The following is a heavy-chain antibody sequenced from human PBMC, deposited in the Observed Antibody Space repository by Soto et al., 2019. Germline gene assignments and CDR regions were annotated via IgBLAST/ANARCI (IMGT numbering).Heavy chain of an antibody. Sequence: QVQLVQSGAEVNKPGSSVKVSCRATGGTFSSYAISWVRQAPGQGLEWMGGIIPIFGTANYAQKFQGRVTISADEATSTAYMELSSLRSEDTAVYYCASGRWLQFRGDAFDIWGQGTMVTVSS. CDR1: GGTFSSYA. CDR3: ASGRWLQFRGDAFDI. J-gene: IGHJ3*02. CDR2: IIPIFGTA. D-gene: IGHD5-12*01. V-gene: IGHV1-69*01.